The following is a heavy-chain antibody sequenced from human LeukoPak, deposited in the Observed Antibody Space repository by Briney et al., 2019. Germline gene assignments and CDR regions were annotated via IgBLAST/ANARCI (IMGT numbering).Heavy chain of an antibody. J-gene: IGHJ4*02. CDR1: GFMFSTNW. V-gene: IGHV3-7*01. CDR3: GGFGYEAAVDL. CDR2: IKPDGSET. Sequence: GGSLRLSCAASGFMFSTNWMTWVRQAPGKGLEWVANIKPDGSETYYVDSVKGRFTISRDNTKNLLYLQMNSLRGEDAAVYYCGGFGYEAAVDLWGQRTLVTVSS. D-gene: IGHD6-13*01.